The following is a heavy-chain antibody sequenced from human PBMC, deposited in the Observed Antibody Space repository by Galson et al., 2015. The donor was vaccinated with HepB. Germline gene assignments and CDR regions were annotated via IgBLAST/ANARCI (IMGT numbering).Heavy chain of an antibody. D-gene: IGHD6-19*01. CDR1: GDSVSSKSAA. CDR2: TFYRSKWNN. CDR3: ARSIGWFDY. J-gene: IGHJ4*02. V-gene: IGHV6-1*01. Sequence: CAISGDSVSSKSAAWNWIRQSPSRGLEWLGRTFYRSKWNNDYAGSVKSRITIKSDTSKNQFSLQLNSVSPEDTAMYYCARSIGWFDYWGQGTLVTVSS.